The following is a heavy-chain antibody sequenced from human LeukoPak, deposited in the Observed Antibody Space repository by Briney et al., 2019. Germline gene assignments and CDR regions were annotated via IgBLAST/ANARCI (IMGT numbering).Heavy chain of an antibody. CDR2: IKSKTDGGTT. CDR3: TTDRLSGNYYGGGY. J-gene: IGHJ4*02. D-gene: IGHD1-26*01. Sequence: PGGSLRLSCAASGFTFSSYAMSWVRQAPGRGLEWVGRIKSKTDGGTTDYAAPVKGRFTISRDDSRNTLYLEMNSLRTEDTAVYYCTTDRLSGNYYGGGYWGQGTLVTVSS. CDR1: GFTFSSYA. V-gene: IGHV3-15*01.